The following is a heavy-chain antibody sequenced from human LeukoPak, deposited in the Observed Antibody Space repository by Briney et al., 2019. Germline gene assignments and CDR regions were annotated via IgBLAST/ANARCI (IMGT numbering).Heavy chain of an antibody. CDR1: GYTFTSYD. J-gene: IGHJ6*02. V-gene: IGHV1-8*01. Sequence: ASVKVSCKASGYTFTSYDINWVRQATGQGLEWMGWMNPNSGNTGYAQKFQGSVTMTRNTSISTAYMALSSLRSEDTAVYSCARTYCSSTSCYYYYYGMDVWGQGTTVTVSS. D-gene: IGHD2-2*01. CDR3: ARTYCSSTSCYYYYYGMDV. CDR2: MNPNSGNT.